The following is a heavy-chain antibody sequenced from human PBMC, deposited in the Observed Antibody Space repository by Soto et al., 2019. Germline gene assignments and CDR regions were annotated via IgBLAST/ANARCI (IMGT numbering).Heavy chain of an antibody. Sequence: ASVKVSCKASGYTFTGYYMHWVRQAPGQGLEWMGWINPNSGGTNYAQKFQGWVTMTRDTSISTAYMELSRLRSDDTAVYYCAGYCSGGSCYSGHPFDYWGQGTLVTVSS. J-gene: IGHJ4*02. CDR3: AGYCSGGSCYSGHPFDY. V-gene: IGHV1-2*04. D-gene: IGHD2-15*01. CDR1: GYTFTGYY. CDR2: INPNSGGT.